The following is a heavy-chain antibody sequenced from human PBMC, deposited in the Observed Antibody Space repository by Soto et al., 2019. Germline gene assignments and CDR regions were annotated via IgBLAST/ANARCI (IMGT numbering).Heavy chain of an antibody. CDR1: GGSSSTYY. J-gene: IGHJ4*02. CDR3: ARAGETYYDFWSGSSPIDY. Sequence: SESLSLSCTVSGGSSSTYYWIWVRQSPGKGLEWLGYIFYSDNTNYNPSLESRLSISVDTSKNQISLTLNSVTAADTAVYYCARAGETYYDFWSGSSPIDYWGQGTLGTLSS. D-gene: IGHD3-3*01. V-gene: IGHV4-59*01. CDR2: IFYSDNT.